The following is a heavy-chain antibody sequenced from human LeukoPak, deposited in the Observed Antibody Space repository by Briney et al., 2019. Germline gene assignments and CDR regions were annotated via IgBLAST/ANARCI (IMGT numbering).Heavy chain of an antibody. D-gene: IGHD2-2*01. Sequence: GGSLRLSCAASGLSFANYAMSWVRQAPGKGPEWVSALTPAGTTFYADIVKGRFSVSRDNSKHTLSLQMNSLRAEDTSVYYCVKESPYPEGSTARIYYFDNWGQGTLVTVSS. CDR1: GLSFANYA. J-gene: IGHJ4*02. CDR2: LTPAGTT. V-gene: IGHV3-23*01. CDR3: VKESPYPEGSTARIYYFDN.